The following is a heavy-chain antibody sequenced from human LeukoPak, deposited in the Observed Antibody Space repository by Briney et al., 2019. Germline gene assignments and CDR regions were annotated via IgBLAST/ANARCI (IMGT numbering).Heavy chain of an antibody. CDR3: ARVLSYCSSTSCFDAFDI. CDR1: GYTFTSYA. Sequence: ASVKVSCKASGYTFTSYAMHWVRQAPGQRLEWMGWINAGNGNTKYSQKFQGRVTITRDTSASTAYMELSSLRSEDTAVYYCARVLSYCSSTSCFDAFDIWGQGTMATVSS. CDR2: INAGNGNT. J-gene: IGHJ3*02. D-gene: IGHD2-2*01. V-gene: IGHV1-3*01.